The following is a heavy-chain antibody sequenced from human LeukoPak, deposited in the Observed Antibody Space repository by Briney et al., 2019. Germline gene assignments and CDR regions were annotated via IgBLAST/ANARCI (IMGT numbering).Heavy chain of an antibody. CDR1: GGSFSGSY. V-gene: IGHV4-34*01. CDR2: INHSGST. Sequence: PSETLSLTCDVYGGSFSGSYWIWIRQAPGKGLEWIGEINHSGSTNSNPSLKGRVTMSVDTSKNQFSLKLSSVTAADTAVYYCARRRFVRGPDVVNPFDYWGQGTLVTVSS. CDR3: ARRRFVRGPDVVNPFDY. D-gene: IGHD2-8*01. J-gene: IGHJ4*02.